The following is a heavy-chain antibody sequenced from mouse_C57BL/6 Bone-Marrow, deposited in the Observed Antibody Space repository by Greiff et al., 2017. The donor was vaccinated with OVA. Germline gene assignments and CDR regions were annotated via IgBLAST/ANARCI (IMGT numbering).Heavy chain of an antibody. CDR1: GYTFTSYW. V-gene: IGHV1-55*01. Sequence: QVQLQQPGAELVKPGASVKMSCKASGYTFTSYWITWVKQRPGQGLEWIGDIYPGSGSTNYNEKFKSKATLTVDTSSSTAYMQLSSLTSEDSAVYYCARSVYDYEGFAYWGQGTLVTVSA. J-gene: IGHJ3*01. D-gene: IGHD2-4*01. CDR2: IYPGSGST. CDR3: ARSVYDYEGFAY.